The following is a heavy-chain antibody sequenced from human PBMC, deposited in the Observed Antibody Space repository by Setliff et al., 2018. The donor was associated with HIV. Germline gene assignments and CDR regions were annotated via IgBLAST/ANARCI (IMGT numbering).Heavy chain of an antibody. CDR2: ITGGGETI. J-gene: IGHJ4*02. D-gene: IGHD3-22*01. V-gene: IGHV3-48*04. CDR3: ARDPPWNYDSSGYPYYFDY. CDR1: GFTFSSYW. Sequence: PGGSLRLSCAASGFTFSSYWMSWVRQAPGKGLEWVSYITGGGETINYADSLKGRFTISRDHAKNSLYLQMNSLRAEDTAVYYCARDPPWNYDSSGYPYYFDYWGQGTLVTVSS.